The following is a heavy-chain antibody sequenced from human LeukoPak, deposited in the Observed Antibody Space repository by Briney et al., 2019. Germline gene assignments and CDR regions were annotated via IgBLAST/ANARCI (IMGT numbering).Heavy chain of an antibody. J-gene: IGHJ4*02. D-gene: IGHD1-1*01. CDR3: ARATGGHYDY. Sequence: GGSLRLSCAASGFTFSSYAMHWVRQAPGKGLEYVSAISSNGGSTYYANSVKGRFTNSRDNSKNTLYLQMGSLRAEDMAVYYCARATGGHYDYWGQGTLVTVSS. CDR2: ISSNGGST. CDR1: GFTFSSYA. V-gene: IGHV3-64*01.